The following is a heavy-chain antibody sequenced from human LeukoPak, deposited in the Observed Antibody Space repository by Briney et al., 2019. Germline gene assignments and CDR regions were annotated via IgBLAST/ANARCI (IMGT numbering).Heavy chain of an antibody. J-gene: IGHJ4*02. D-gene: IGHD6-13*01. CDR3: AKTYSSSWHYFDY. CDR1: GFTFSSYA. V-gene: IGHV3-23*01. Sequence: GGSLRLSCAASGFTFSSYAMSWVRQAPGKGLEWVSGISGSGGGTNYADSVKGRFTISKDNAKNTLYLQMDSLRAEDTAVYYCAKTYSSSWHYFDYWGQGTLLTVSS. CDR2: ISGSGGGT.